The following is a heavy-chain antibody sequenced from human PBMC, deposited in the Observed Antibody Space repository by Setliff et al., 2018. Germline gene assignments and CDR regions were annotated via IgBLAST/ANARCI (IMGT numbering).Heavy chain of an antibody. Sequence: GGSLRLSCAASGFTFSSYWMSWVRQAPGKGLEWVSAISGSGGSTYYADSVKGRFTISRDNSKNTLYLQMNSLRAEDTAVYYCAKGRRISYSSGWFQYVDSWAQGTLVT. D-gene: IGHD6-19*01. V-gene: IGHV3-23*01. J-gene: IGHJ4*02. CDR2: ISGSGGST. CDR1: GFTFSSYW. CDR3: AKGRRISYSSGWFQYVDS.